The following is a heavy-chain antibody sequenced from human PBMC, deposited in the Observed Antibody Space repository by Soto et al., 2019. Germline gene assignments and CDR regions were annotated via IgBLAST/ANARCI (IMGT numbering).Heavy chain of an antibody. J-gene: IGHJ2*01. CDR2: MNPNSGNT. V-gene: IGHV1-8*01. CDR1: GYTFTSYD. Sequence: ASVKVPCKASGYTFTSYDINWVRQATGQGLEWMGWMNPNSGNTGYAQKFQGRVTMTRNTSISTAYMELSSLRSEDTAVYYCARGGRYFDWLLENYWYFDLWGRGTLVTVSS. CDR3: ARGGRYFDWLLENYWYFDL. D-gene: IGHD3-9*01.